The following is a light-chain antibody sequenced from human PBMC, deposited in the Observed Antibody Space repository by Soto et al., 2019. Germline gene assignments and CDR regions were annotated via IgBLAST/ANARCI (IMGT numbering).Light chain of an antibody. CDR1: QDISDH. Sequence: DFRMTQSPSSLSASVGDRVTITCRASQDISDHLAWYQHKPGKVPKLLIYEASTLQSGVPSRFSGGGFGTDFPLTISSLQPEDVATYYCQKYNRTPRTFGQGTKVELK. CDR3: QKYNRTPRT. V-gene: IGKV1-27*01. J-gene: IGKJ1*01. CDR2: EAS.